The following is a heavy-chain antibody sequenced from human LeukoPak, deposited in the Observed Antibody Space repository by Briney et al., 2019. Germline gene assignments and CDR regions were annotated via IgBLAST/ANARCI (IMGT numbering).Heavy chain of an antibody. CDR3: AREVTGTLLS. J-gene: IGHJ5*02. Sequence: GGSLRLSCAASVFTFSSYSMNWVRQAPGKGLEWVSYISSSSSTIYYADSVKGRFTISRDNAKNSLYLQMNSLRAEDTAVYYCAREVTGTLLSWGQGTLVTVSS. CDR2: ISSSSSTI. CDR1: VFTFSSYS. V-gene: IGHV3-48*04. D-gene: IGHD1/OR15-1a*01.